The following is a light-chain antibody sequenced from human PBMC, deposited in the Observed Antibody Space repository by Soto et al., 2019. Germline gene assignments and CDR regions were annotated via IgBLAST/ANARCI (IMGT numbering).Light chain of an antibody. V-gene: IGLV1-40*01. J-gene: IGLJ2*01. CDR1: SSDIGAGYD. CDR3: QCYDGRLSASRVV. Sequence: QAVVTQPPSVSGAPGQRVTISCTGSSSDIGAGYDVHWYQQVPGTAPKLLIYANSNRPSGVPDRFSASKSGTSASLAITGLQAEDEADYYCQCYDGRLSASRVVFGGGTKVTVL. CDR2: ANS.